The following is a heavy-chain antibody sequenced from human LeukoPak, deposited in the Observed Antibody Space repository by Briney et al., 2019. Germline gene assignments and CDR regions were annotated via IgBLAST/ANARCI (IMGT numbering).Heavy chain of an antibody. CDR1: GGSISSYY. J-gene: IGHJ5*02. V-gene: IGHV4-4*07. Sequence: SETLSLTCTVSGGSISSYYWTWIRQSAGKGLEWIGRINTSGSTNYNPPLRSRVTMSVNTSKNQFSLHLTSVTAADTAVYSCAREGGDPRWLDPWGQGTLVTVSS. CDR3: AREGGDPRWLDP. CDR2: INTSGST. D-gene: IGHD6-25*01.